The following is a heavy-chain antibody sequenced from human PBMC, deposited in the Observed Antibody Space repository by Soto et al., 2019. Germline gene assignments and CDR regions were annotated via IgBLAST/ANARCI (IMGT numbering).Heavy chain of an antibody. CDR1: GFTFSSYG. Sequence: GGSLRLSCAASGFTFSSYGMHWVRQAPGKGLEWVAVIWYDGSNKYYADSVKGRFTISRDNSKNTLYLQMNSLRAEDTAVYYCARGGYSSSGTDVWGKGTTVTVSS. D-gene: IGHD6-13*01. CDR2: IWYDGSNK. CDR3: ARGGYSSSGTDV. V-gene: IGHV3-33*01. J-gene: IGHJ6*04.